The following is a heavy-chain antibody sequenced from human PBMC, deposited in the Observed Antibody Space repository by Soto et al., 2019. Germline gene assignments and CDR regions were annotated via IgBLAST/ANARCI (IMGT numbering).Heavy chain of an antibody. V-gene: IGHV1-2*04. J-gene: IGHJ6*02. Sequence: ASVKVTCKASGYSFTDYHIHWVRQAPGQGLEWLGRINPKSGGTSTAQKFQGWVTMTTDTSISTASMELTRLTSDDTAIYYCARGDSTDCSNGVCSFFYNHDMDVWGQGTTVTVAS. D-gene: IGHD2-8*01. CDR3: ARGDSTDCSNGVCSFFYNHDMDV. CDR1: GYSFTDYH. CDR2: INPKSGGT.